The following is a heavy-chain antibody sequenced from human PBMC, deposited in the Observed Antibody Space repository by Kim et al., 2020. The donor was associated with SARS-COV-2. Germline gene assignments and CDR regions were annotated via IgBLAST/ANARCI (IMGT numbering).Heavy chain of an antibody. V-gene: IGHV4-39*07. D-gene: IGHD3-10*01. CDR1: GGSISTSSYY. CDR3: ARDPTMVRGTLTMYYFDY. CDR2: IYYSGST. Sequence: SETLSLTCTVSGGSISTSSYYWGWTRQPPGKGLEWIGSIYYSGSTYYNPSLKSRVTISVDPSKNQLSLKLSSVTAADTAVYYCARDPTMVRGTLTMYYFDYWGQGSLVTVSS. J-gene: IGHJ4*02.